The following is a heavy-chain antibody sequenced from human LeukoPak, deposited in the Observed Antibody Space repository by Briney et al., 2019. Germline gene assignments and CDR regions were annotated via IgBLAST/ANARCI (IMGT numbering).Heavy chain of an antibody. Sequence: GGSLRLSCAASGFNLKSYGMSWVRQAPGKGLEWVSFISGTGMSTYYTDSVKGRFTISRDNSKSTVFMQMNSLRVDDTAVYYCAKLLRYCSSTSCYGFDYWGQGTLVTVSS. V-gene: IGHV3-23*01. CDR1: GFNLKSYG. CDR2: ISGTGMST. CDR3: AKLLRYCSSTSCYGFDY. D-gene: IGHD2-2*01. J-gene: IGHJ4*02.